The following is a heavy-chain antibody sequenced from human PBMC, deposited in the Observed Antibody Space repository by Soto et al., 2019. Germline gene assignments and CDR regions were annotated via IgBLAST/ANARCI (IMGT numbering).Heavy chain of an antibody. CDR3: AADTYSSSLAVDY. D-gene: IGHD6-13*01. CDR1: GFTFTSSA. Sequence: QMQLVQSGPEVKKPGTSVKVSCKASGFTFTSSAVQWVRQARGQRLEWIGWIVVGSGNTNYAQKFQERVTITRDMSTSPAYMELSSLRSEDTAVYYCAADTYSSSLAVDYWGQGTLVTVSS. J-gene: IGHJ4*02. CDR2: IVVGSGNT. V-gene: IGHV1-58*01.